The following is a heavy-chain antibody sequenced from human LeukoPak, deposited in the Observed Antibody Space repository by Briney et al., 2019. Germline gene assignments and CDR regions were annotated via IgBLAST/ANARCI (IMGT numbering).Heavy chain of an antibody. CDR2: MSPNSGDT. CDR3: ARGPPNWGYDY. D-gene: IGHD7-27*01. V-gene: IGHV1-8*01. J-gene: IGHJ4*02. Sequence: ASVKVSCKASGYTFTSYDFNWVRQATGQRPEWMGWMSPNSGDTGYAQKFQDRVTMTRNTSISTAYMELSSLRSDDTAVYYCARGPPNWGYDYWGQGTLVTVSS. CDR1: GYTFTSYD.